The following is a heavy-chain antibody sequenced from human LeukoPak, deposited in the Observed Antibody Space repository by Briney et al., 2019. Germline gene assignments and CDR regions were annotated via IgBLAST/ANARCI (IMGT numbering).Heavy chain of an antibody. CDR1: GGSISSYY. CDR3: ARHAPYYYDSSGYGGYYFDY. Sequence: PSETLSLTCTVSGGSISSYYWGWIRQPPGKGLEWIGSIYYSGSTYYNPSLKSRVTISVDTSKNQFSLKLSSVTAADTAVYYCARHAPYYYDSSGYGGYYFDYWGQGTLVTVSS. V-gene: IGHV4-39*01. CDR2: IYYSGST. J-gene: IGHJ4*02. D-gene: IGHD3-22*01.